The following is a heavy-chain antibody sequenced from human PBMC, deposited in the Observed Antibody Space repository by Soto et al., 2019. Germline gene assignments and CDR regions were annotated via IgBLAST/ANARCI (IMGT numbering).Heavy chain of an antibody. D-gene: IGHD6-13*01. J-gene: IGHJ4*02. V-gene: IGHV4-31*03. CDR3: ARKRSSWYFDY. CDR1: GGSIISGGYF. Sequence: QVQLQESGPGLVRPSQTLSLTCTVSGGSIISGGYFWSWIRQHPGKGLEWIGYIFYSGSTHHKPSLKSRVTMTVDTSKNQDSLILTSVTAADTAIDYWARKRSSWYFDYWGQGTLVTVS. CDR2: IFYSGST.